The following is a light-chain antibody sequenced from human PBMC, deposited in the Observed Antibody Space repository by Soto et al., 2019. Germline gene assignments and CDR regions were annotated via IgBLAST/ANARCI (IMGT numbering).Light chain of an antibody. Sequence: QSVLTQPPSVSGAPGQRVTISCTGSSSNIGAGYDVHWYQQLPGTAPKLLIYGNSIRPLGVPDRFSGSKSGTSASLAITGLQAEDEADYYCQSYDSSLSGSLFGTGTKLTVL. V-gene: IGLV1-40*01. CDR2: GNS. CDR1: SSNIGAGYD. J-gene: IGLJ1*01. CDR3: QSYDSSLSGSL.